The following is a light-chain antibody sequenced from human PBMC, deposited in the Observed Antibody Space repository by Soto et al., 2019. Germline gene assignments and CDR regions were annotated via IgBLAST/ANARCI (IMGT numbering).Light chain of an antibody. J-gene: IGKJ1*01. CDR1: QGISNY. V-gene: IGKV1-27*01. CDR3: QKYNSAPWP. Sequence: DIEMTQSPSSPSTSFGDRVTITCRASQGISNYLAWYQQKPGKVPKLLIYAASTLQSGVPSRFSGSGSGTDLTLTISSLQPEDVATYYCQKYNSAPWPFGQGTKVDI. CDR2: AAS.